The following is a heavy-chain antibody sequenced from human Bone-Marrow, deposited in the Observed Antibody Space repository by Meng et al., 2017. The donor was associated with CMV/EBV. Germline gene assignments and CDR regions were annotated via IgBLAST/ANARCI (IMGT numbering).Heavy chain of an antibody. J-gene: IGHJ4*02. CDR1: GFTFSSYG. CDR2: IWYDGSNK. Sequence: CAASGFTFSSYGMHWVRQAPGKGLEWVAVIWYDGSNKYYADSVKGRFTISRDNSKNTLYLQMNSLRAEDTAVYYCARDRIAAAGTLDYWGQGTLVTSPQ. V-gene: IGHV3-33*01. D-gene: IGHD6-13*01. CDR3: ARDRIAAAGTLDY.